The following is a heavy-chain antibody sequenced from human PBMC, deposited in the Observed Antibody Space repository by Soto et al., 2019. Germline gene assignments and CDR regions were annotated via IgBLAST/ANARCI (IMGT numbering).Heavy chain of an antibody. CDR3: ARSYRRYCSGGSCYSCYYYYMDV. CDR2: IYYSGST. CDR1: GGSISSYY. J-gene: IGHJ6*03. Sequence: PSETLSLTCTVSGGSISSYYWSWIRQPPGKGLEWIGYIYYSGSTNYNPSLKSRVTISVDTSKNQFSLKLSSVTAADTAVYYCARSYRRYCSGGSCYSCYYYYMDVWGKGTPVTVSS. V-gene: IGHV4-59*01. D-gene: IGHD2-15*01.